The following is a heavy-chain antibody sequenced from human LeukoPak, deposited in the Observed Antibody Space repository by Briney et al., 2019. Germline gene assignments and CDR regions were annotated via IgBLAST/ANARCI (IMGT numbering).Heavy chain of an antibody. CDR2: TNPKSGNT. J-gene: IGHJ4*02. CDR3: ARVTGIIDY. D-gene: IGHD7-27*01. CDR1: GYTFTSYD. V-gene: IGHV1-8*01. Sequence: GASVKVSCKSSGYTFTSYDINWVRQATGQGLEWMGWTNPKSGNTGYAQKFQGRVTMTRSTSISTAYMELSSLRSEDTAVYYCARVTGIIDYWGQGTLVTVSS.